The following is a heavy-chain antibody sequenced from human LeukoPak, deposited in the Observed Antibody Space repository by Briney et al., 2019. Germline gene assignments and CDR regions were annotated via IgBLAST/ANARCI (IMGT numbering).Heavy chain of an antibody. CDR3: AKVGSKWYYFDC. CDR1: GFTFDDYG. V-gene: IGHV3-20*04. D-gene: IGHD3-10*01. Sequence: GGSLRLSCAAPGFTFDDYGMTWVRQAPGKGLEWVSGINWNGGNTGYADSVKGRFTISRDNAKNSLSLQMNSLRAEDTALYYCAKVGSKWYYFDCWGQGTLVTV. CDR2: INWNGGNT. J-gene: IGHJ4*02.